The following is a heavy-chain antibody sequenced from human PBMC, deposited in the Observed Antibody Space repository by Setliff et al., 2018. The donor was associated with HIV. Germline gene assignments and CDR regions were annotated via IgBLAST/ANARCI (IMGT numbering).Heavy chain of an antibody. CDR3: ARGFEGFCSGGSCHWFDS. CDR2: IYYSGST. J-gene: IGHJ5*01. V-gene: IGHV4-39*02. D-gene: IGHD2-15*01. CDR1: GGSISSSSYY. Sequence: KTSETLSLTCTVSGGSISSSSYYWGWIRQPPGKGLEWIGSIYYSGSTYYNPSLKSRVTISVDTSKIQFSLRLSSTTVADTAVYYCARGFEGFCSGGSCHWFDSWGQGTLVTVSS.